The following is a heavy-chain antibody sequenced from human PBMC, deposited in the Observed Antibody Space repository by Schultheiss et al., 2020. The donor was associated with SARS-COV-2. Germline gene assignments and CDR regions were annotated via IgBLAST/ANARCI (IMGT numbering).Heavy chain of an antibody. Sequence: GGSLRLSCAASGFTFSDYYMNWVRQAPGRGLEWVSSISSSSSYIYYADSVKGRFTISRDNAKNSLYLQMNSLRAEDTAVYYCARDRGYDAFDIWGQGTMVTVSS. CDR1: GFTFSDYY. CDR3: ARDRGYDAFDI. CDR2: ISSSSSYI. D-gene: IGHD2-15*01. J-gene: IGHJ3*02. V-gene: IGHV3-21*01.